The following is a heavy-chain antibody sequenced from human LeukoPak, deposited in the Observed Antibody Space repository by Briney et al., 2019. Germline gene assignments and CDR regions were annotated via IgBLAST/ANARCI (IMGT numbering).Heavy chain of an antibody. CDR2: INPNSGGT. D-gene: IGHD3-22*01. CDR3: ARDRNRYYYDSSGYYHNY. CDR1: GYTFTDYY. J-gene: IGHJ4*02. Sequence: ASVKVSCKASGYTFTDYYMHWVRQAPGQGLEWMGRINPNSGGTNYAQKFQGRVTMTRDTSISTAYMELSRLRSDDTAVYYCARDRNRYYYDSSGYYHNYWGQGTLVTVSS. V-gene: IGHV1-2*06.